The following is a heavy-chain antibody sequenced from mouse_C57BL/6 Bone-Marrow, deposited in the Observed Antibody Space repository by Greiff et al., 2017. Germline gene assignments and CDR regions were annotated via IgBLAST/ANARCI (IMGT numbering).Heavy chain of an antibody. V-gene: IGHV1-69*01. Sequence: QVQLQQPGAELVMPGASVKLSCKASGYTFTSYWMHWVKQRPGQGLEWIGEIDPSDSYTNYNQKFKGKSTLTVDKSSSTAYMQLSSLTSEDSAVYYCARDSFYAMDYWGQGTSVTVSS. CDR1: GYTFTSYW. D-gene: IGHD3-2*01. CDR3: ARDSFYAMDY. J-gene: IGHJ4*01. CDR2: IDPSDSYT.